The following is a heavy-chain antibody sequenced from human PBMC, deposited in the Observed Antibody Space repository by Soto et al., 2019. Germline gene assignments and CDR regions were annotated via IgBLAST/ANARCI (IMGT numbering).Heavy chain of an antibody. V-gene: IGHV4-31*03. J-gene: IGHJ6*03. CDR1: DGSIISGGYY. CDR2: IYYSGST. CDR3: ARVGTTADYYYYCMDV. D-gene: IGHD4-4*01. Sequence: SETLSLTYTVSDGSIISGGYYCSWIRQNPGKGLEWIGYIYYSGSTYYNPSLKSRVTISVDTSKNQFSLKLSSVTAADTAVYYCARVGTTADYYYYCMDVWGEGTTVTVSS.